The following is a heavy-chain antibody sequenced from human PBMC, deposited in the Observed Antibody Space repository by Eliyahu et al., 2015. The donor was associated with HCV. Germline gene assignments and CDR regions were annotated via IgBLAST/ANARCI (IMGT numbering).Heavy chain of an antibody. CDR2: IYYSGST. CDR1: GGSINSGGYY. CDR3: ARDQHGDYGGSNGMDV. V-gene: IGHV4-31*03. J-gene: IGHJ6*02. Sequence: QVQLQESGPGLVKASQTLSLTCTVXGGSINSGGYYWSWXRQHPGXGLEWIGYIYYSGSTHYNPSLKSRLTISLDTSKNQFSLKLSSVTAADTAVYYCARDQHGDYGGSNGMDVWGQGTTVTVSS. D-gene: IGHD4-17*01.